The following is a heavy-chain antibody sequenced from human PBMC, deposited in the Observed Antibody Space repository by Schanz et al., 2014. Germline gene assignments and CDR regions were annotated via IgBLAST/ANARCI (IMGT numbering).Heavy chain of an antibody. CDR2: IKQDGSEK. J-gene: IGHJ4*02. V-gene: IGHV3-7*01. D-gene: IGHD3-3*01. CDR3: ARGVRIDY. Sequence: EVQLVESGGGLVQPGGSLRLSCAASGFIFSNFAMEWVRQAPGKGLEWVANIKQDGSEKYYVDSVKGRFTISRDNAKNSLYLQMNSLTAEDTAVYYCARGVRIDYWGQGTLVTVSS. CDR1: GFIFSNFA.